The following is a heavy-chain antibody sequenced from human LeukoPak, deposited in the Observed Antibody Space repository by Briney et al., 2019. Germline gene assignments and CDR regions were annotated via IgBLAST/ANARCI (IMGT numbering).Heavy chain of an antibody. CDR1: GGPVSSGSYY. CDR3: ARDGYYYGSGSYYQMGFDS. Sequence: PSETLSLTCTVSGGPVSSGSYYWSWIRQPPGKGLEWIGNIYYSGSTKYNPSLKSRVTVSVDTSKNQFSLKLSSVTAADTAVYYCARDGYYYGSGSYYQMGFDSWGQGTLVTVSS. J-gene: IGHJ4*02. CDR2: IYYSGST. D-gene: IGHD3-10*01. V-gene: IGHV4-61*01.